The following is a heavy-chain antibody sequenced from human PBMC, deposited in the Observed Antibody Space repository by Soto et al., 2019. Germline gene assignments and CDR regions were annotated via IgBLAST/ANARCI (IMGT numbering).Heavy chain of an antibody. V-gene: IGHV3-7*03. CDR1: GFTFSYYW. Sequence: GGSLRLSCAASGFTFSYYWMRWVRQAPGKGLEWVANINLDGSEKWYVDSVKGRFTISRDNGKNSLYLQMNSLRAEDTAVYYCVREGCSGGSCYGRFDHWGQGSLVTVTS. CDR2: INLDGSEK. J-gene: IGHJ4*02. D-gene: IGHD2-15*01. CDR3: VREGCSGGSCYGRFDH.